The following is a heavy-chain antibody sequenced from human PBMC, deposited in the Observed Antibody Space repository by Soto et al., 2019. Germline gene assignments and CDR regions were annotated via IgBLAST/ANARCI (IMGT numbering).Heavy chain of an antibody. V-gene: IGHV3-23*01. CDR3: AKDGGGIAAAGNAFDI. J-gene: IGHJ3*02. CDR1: GFTFSSYA. CDR2: ISGSGGST. Sequence: GSLRLSCAASGFTFSSYAMSWVRQAPGKGLEWVSAISGSGGSTYYADSVKGRFTISRDNSKNTLYLQMNSLRAEDTAVYYCAKDGGGIAAAGNAFDIWGQGTMVTVSS. D-gene: IGHD6-13*01.